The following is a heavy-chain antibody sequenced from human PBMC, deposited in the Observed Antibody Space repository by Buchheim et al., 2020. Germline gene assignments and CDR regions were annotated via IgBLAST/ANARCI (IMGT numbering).Heavy chain of an antibody. V-gene: IGHV4-61*02. J-gene: IGHJ6*02. D-gene: IGHD3-10*01. Sequence: QVQLQESGPGLVKPSQTLSLTCTVSGGSISSGSYYWSWIRQPAGKGLEWIGRIYTSGSTNYNPSLKSRVTISVDTSKNQFSLKLSSVTAADTAVYYCASGRGYYYGMDVWGQGTT. CDR2: IYTSGST. CDR1: GGSISSGSYY. CDR3: ASGRGYYYGMDV.